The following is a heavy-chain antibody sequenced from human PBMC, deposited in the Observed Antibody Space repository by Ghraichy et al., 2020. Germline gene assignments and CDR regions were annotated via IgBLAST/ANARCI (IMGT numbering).Heavy chain of an antibody. D-gene: IGHD5-12*01. CDR2: IYSGGST. V-gene: IGHV3-53*01. J-gene: IGHJ4*02. Sequence: GGSLRLSCAASGFTVSSNYMSWVRQAPGKGLEWVSVIYSGGSTYYADSVKGRFTISRDNSKNTLYLQMNSLRAEDTAVYYCARGRVATIWGDYYFDYWGQGTLVTVSS. CDR3: ARGRVATIWGDYYFDY. CDR1: GFTVSSNY.